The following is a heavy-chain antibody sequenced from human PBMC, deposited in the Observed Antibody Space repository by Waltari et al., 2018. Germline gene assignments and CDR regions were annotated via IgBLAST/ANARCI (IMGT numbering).Heavy chain of an antibody. Sequence: QVQLVQSGTEVKKPGSSVKVSCKASGGTFGSFALSWVRQAPGQGLEWLGGIIPIVGKPNDAAKVQGRVTSAADESTNTVFMELRSLRFEDTAVYFCARRQLGGPLDPWGQGTLVTVSS. D-gene: IGHD1-1*01. J-gene: IGHJ5*02. CDR2: IIPIVGKP. V-gene: IGHV1-69*12. CDR3: ARRQLGGPLDP. CDR1: GGTFGSFA.